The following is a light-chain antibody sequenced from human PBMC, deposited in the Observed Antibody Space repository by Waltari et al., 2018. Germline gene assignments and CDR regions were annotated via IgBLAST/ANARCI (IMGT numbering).Light chain of an antibody. Sequence: DIVMTQSPDSLAVSLVERATINCKSSQSVLYSSNNKNYLTWYQKKPGQPPKLLIYWASTRESGVPDRFSGSGSGTDFTLTISSLQAEDVAVYYCQQYYNTPFTFGPGTKVDVK. J-gene: IGKJ3*01. CDR1: QSVLYSSNNKNY. V-gene: IGKV4-1*01. CDR3: QQYYNTPFT. CDR2: WAS.